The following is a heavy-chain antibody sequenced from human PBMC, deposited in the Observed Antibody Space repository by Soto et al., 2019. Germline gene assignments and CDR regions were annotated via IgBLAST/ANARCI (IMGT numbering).Heavy chain of an antibody. CDR1: GFTFSRYT. CDR2: ISGSGGST. J-gene: IGHJ6*02. CDR3: AKDEGGDVYYYYYGMDV. D-gene: IGHD3-16*01. Sequence: EVQLLESGGGLVQPGGSLRLSCAASGFTFSRYTMSWVRQAPGKGLEWVSAISGSGGSTYYADSVKGRFTISRDNSKNTLYLQMNSLRAEDTAVYYCAKDEGGDVYYYYYGMDVWGQGTTVTVSS. V-gene: IGHV3-23*01.